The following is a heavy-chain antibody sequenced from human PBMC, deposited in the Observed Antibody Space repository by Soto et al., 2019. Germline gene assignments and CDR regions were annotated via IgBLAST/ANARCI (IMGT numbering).Heavy chain of an antibody. V-gene: IGHV3-21*01. CDR1: GFTFSSYS. CDR2: ISSSSSYI. CDR3: AREGMATVTNFDY. J-gene: IGHJ4*02. Sequence: PGGSLRLSCAASGFTFSSYSMNWVRQAPGKGLEWVSSISSSSSYIYYADSVKGRFTISRDNAKNSLYLQMNSLRAEDTAVYYCAREGMATVTNFDYWGQGTLVTVSS. D-gene: IGHD4-4*01.